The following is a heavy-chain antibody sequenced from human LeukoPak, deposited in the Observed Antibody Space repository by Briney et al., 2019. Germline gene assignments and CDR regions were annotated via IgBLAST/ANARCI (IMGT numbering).Heavy chain of an antibody. J-gene: IGHJ5*02. V-gene: IGHV4-38-2*01. CDR2: IYHNGNT. CDR1: GDSISSGYY. Sequence: PSETLSLTCAVSGDSISSGYYWGWIRQPPRKGLEWIGSIYHNGNTYYNPSLKSRVTISVDTSKNEFSLKLSSVTAADTAVYYCARAYHSSWYLNWFDPWGQGTLVTVSS. CDR3: ARAYHSSWYLNWFDP. D-gene: IGHD6-13*01.